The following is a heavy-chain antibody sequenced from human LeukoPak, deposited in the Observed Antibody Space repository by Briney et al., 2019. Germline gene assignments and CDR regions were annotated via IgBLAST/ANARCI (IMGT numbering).Heavy chain of an antibody. CDR3: ARHDYGSVRTHAGYYYYMDV. CDR1: GESFSGYD. J-gene: IGHJ6*03. D-gene: IGHD3-16*01. V-gene: IGHV4-34*01. CDR2: INHSGST. Sequence: SETLSLTCAVYGESFSGYDWSWIRQPPGKGLEWIGEINHSGSTNYNPSLKSRVTISVDTSKNQFPLKLSSVTAADTAVYYCARHDYGSVRTHAGYYYYMDVWGKGTTVTVSS.